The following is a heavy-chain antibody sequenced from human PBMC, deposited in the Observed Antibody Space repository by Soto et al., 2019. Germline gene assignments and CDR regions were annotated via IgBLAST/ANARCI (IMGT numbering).Heavy chain of an antibody. D-gene: IGHD5-12*01. CDR1: GFTFSSYG. Sequence: LRLSCAASGFTFSSYGMHWVRQAPGKGLEWVGVIWYDGSNKYYADSVKGRFTISRDNSKNTLYLQMNSLRAEDTALYYCASQGNSGYNYFDYWGQGTLVTVSS. V-gene: IGHV3-33*01. CDR2: IWYDGSNK. J-gene: IGHJ4*02. CDR3: ASQGNSGYNYFDY.